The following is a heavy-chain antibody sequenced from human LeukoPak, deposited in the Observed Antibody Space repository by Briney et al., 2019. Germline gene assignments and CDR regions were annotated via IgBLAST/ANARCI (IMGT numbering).Heavy chain of an antibody. CDR2: ISYDGSNK. D-gene: IGHD5-18*01. V-gene: IGHV3-30*18. CDR3: AKDGLWMDTAMAGEFDY. Sequence: PGGSLRLSCAASGFTFSSYGMHWVRQAPGKGLEWVAVISYDGSNKYYADSVKGRFTISRDNSKNTLYLQMNSLRAEDTAVYYCAKDGLWMDTAMAGEFDYWGQGTLVTVSS. J-gene: IGHJ4*02. CDR1: GFTFSSYG.